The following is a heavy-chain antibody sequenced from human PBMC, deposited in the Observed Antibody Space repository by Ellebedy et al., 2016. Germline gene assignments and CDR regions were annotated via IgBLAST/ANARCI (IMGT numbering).Heavy chain of an antibody. Sequence: GESLKISCAASGFSFSNYTMSWVRQAPGKGLEWVSAITGNGVYTNYAGSVKGRFTISRDDAKNSLYLQMNSLRAEDTAVYYCATDRAVDASGNFYHSDDWGQGTLVTVSS. CDR2: ITGNGVYT. J-gene: IGHJ4*02. CDR1: GFSFSNYT. V-gene: IGHV3-23*01. D-gene: IGHD3-10*01. CDR3: ATDRAVDASGNFYHSDD.